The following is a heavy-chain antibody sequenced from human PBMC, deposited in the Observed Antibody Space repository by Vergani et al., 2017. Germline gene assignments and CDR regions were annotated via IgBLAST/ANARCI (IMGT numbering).Heavy chain of an antibody. D-gene: IGHD6-19*01. CDR1: GFTFSSSA. J-gene: IGHJ5*02. CDR2: ISGSGGST. CDR3: ANKAVAGYNWFDP. V-gene: IGHV3-23*01. Sequence: EVQLLESGGGLVQPGESLRLSCAASGFTFSSSAMSWVRQAPGEGLEWVSTISGSGGSTYYAGSVKGRFTISRDNSKNTLYLQMNSLRAEDTAVYYCANKAVAGYNWFDPWGQGTLVTVSS.